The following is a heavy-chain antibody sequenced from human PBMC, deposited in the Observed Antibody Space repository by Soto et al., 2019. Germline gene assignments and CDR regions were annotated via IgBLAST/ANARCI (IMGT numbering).Heavy chain of an antibody. V-gene: IGHV3-23*01. Sequence: GGSLRLSCAASGFTFSSYAMSWVRQAPGKGLEWVSAISGSGGSTYYADSVKGRFTISRDNSKNTLYLQMNSLRAEDTAVYYCAKLRYFDWLFYLDYWGQGTLVTVSS. CDR2: ISGSGGST. J-gene: IGHJ4*02. D-gene: IGHD3-9*01. CDR1: GFTFSSYA. CDR3: AKLRYFDWLFYLDY.